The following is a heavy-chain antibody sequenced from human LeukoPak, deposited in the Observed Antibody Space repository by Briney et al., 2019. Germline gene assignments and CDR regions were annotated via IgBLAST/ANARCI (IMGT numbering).Heavy chain of an antibody. D-gene: IGHD6-6*01. J-gene: IGHJ3*02. CDR2: IYPGDSDT. CDR3: ARGWQLAADDAFDI. Sequence: GESLMISCKGSGYSFTSYWIGWVRQMPGEGLEWMGIIYPGDSDTRYSPSFHGQVTISADKSISTAYLQWSSLKASDTAMYYCARGWQLAADDAFDIWGQGTMVTVSS. V-gene: IGHV5-51*01. CDR1: GYSFTSYW.